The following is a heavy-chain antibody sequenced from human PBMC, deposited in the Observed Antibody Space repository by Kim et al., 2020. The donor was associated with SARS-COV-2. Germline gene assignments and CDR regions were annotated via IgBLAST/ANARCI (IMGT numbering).Heavy chain of an antibody. Sequence: ADSVKDRFTITRDNSKNTLYLQMNSLRAEDTAVYYCSKKYYSGSYRFDYWGQGTLVTVSS. V-gene: IGHV3-23*01. CDR3: SKKYYSGSYRFDY. D-gene: IGHD1-26*01. J-gene: IGHJ4*02.